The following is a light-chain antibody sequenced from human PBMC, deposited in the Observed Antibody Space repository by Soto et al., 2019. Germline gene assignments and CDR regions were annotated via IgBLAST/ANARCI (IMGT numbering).Light chain of an antibody. CDR3: QSYDTSLSGYV. J-gene: IGLJ1*01. Sequence: QSVLTQPPSVSGAPGQRVTISCTGSSSNIGARNVVHWYQQLPGTAPKLLIYGNSNRPSGVPDRFSGSQSGTSASLAITGLQAEDEAEYYCQSYDTSLSGYVFGTGTKLTVL. CDR1: SSNIGARNV. V-gene: IGLV1-40*01. CDR2: GNS.